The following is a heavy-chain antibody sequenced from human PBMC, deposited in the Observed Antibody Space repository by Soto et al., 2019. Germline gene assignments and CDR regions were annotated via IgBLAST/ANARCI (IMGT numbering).Heavy chain of an antibody. D-gene: IGHD2-15*01. CDR2: IYYAGNT. Sequence: SETLSLTCTVSGDSITKSTYYWAWVRQTPGKGPEWIGSIYYAGNTYYNPSLQSRVTISVDASKNQFSLELQSVTAADSAVYYCASVPYYGSGGDGPYFFDYWGQGVPVTVSS. J-gene: IGHJ4*02. V-gene: IGHV4-39*01. CDR3: ASVPYYGSGGDGPYFFDY. CDR1: GDSITKSTYY.